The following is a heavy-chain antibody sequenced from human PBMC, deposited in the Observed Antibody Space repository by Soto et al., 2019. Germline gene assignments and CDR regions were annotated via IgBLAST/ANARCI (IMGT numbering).Heavy chain of an antibody. CDR1: GYTFTSYG. V-gene: IGHV1-18*01. J-gene: IGHJ3*02. CDR2: ISAYNGNT. D-gene: IGHD1-26*01. Sequence: ASVKVSCKASGYTFTSYGISWVRQAPGQGLEWMGWISAYNGNTNYAQKLQGRVTMTTDTSTSTAYMELRSLRSDNTAVYYCARDRVGAQPWAFDIWGQGTMVTVSS. CDR3: ARDRVGAQPWAFDI.